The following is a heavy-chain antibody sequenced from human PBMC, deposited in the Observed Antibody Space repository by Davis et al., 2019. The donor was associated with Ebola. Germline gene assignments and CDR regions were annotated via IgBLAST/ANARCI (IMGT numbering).Heavy chain of an antibody. CDR2: IYPGDSDT. Sequence: GESLKISCKGSGYSFTSYWIGWVRQMPGKGLEWMGIIYPGDSDTRYSPSFQGQVTISADKSISTAFLQWSSLKASDTAMYSCARLFRPTYCSGGSCYSEGGWFDPWGQGTLVTVSS. J-gene: IGHJ5*02. CDR3: ARLFRPTYCSGGSCYSEGGWFDP. D-gene: IGHD2-15*01. CDR1: GYSFTSYW. V-gene: IGHV5-51*01.